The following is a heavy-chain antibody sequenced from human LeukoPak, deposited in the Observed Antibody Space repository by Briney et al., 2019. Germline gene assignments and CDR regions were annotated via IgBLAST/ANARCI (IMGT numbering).Heavy chain of an antibody. CDR1: GFTFSSYA. CDR3: AKDLGGVVAPGGVFDY. V-gene: IGHV3-30-3*01. Sequence: GGSLRLSCAASGFTFSSYAMHWVRQAPGKGLEWVAVISYDGSNKYYADSVKGRFTISRDNSKNTLYLQMNSLRAEDTAVYYCAKDLGGVVAPGGVFDYWGQGTLVTVSS. J-gene: IGHJ4*02. D-gene: IGHD3-16*01. CDR2: ISYDGSNK.